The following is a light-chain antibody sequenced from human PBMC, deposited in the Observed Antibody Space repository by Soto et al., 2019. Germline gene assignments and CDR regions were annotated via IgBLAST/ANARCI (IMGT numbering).Light chain of an antibody. CDR1: QDIAIY. V-gene: IGKV1-9*01. J-gene: IGKJ4*01. CDR2: AAS. Sequence: DIQLTQSPSSLSASVGDRVTITCRASQDIAIYLAWYQQKPGEAPKLLIYAASTLYGGVPSRFRGSGSGTDVALTITSLQDEDFATYYCQQLRMYPSTFGGGTKVEIK. CDR3: QQLRMYPST.